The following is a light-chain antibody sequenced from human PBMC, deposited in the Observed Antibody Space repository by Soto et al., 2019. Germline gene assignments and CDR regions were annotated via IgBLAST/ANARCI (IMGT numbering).Light chain of an antibody. J-gene: IGKJ5*01. CDR2: GAS. CDR1: QSVRSH. CDR3: QQYKNWPL. V-gene: IGKV3-15*01. Sequence: IVITQSPATLYVSPGEGATLSCRASQSVRSHLAWYQQKPGQPPRVLIYGASTRAPGIPARFSGSGFGTEFTLTISSLQSEDFAVYYCQQYKNWPLFGQGTRLEIK.